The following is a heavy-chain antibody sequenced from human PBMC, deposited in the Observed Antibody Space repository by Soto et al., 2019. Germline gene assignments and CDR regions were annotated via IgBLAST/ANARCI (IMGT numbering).Heavy chain of an antibody. V-gene: IGHV1-18*01. D-gene: IGHD1-7*01. CDR2: ISAYNGNT. CDR1: GYTFTSYG. J-gene: IGHJ6*02. CDR3: ARDPGQNNWNYVYDYDYYYGMDV. Sequence: QVQLVQSGAEVKKPGASVKVSFKASGYTFTSYGISWVRQAPGQGIEWMGWISAYNGNTTYAQKIQGRVTMTTDTSTRTAYMELRSLRSDDTAVYYCARDPGQNNWNYVYDYDYYYGMDVWGQGTTVTVSS.